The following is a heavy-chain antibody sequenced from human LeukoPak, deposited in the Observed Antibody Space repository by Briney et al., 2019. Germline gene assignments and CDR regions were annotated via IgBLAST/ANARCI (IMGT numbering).Heavy chain of an antibody. CDR2: INHSGST. CDR3: ARQVSMIVY. Sequence: PSETLSLTCAVYGGSFSGYYWIWIRHPPGKGLEWIGEINHSGSTNYNPSLKSRVTISVDTSKNQFSLKLSSVTAADTAVYYCARQVSMIVYWGQGTLVTVSS. J-gene: IGHJ4*02. D-gene: IGHD3-22*01. V-gene: IGHV4-34*01. CDR1: GGSFSGYY.